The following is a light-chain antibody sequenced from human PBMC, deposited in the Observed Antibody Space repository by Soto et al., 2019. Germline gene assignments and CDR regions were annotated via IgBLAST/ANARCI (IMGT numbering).Light chain of an antibody. CDR3: ISYTSSSTVV. CDR2: DVS. CDR1: SSDVGGYNY. Sequence: QSALTQPASVSGSPGQSITISCTGTSSDVGGYNYVSWYQQHPGKAPKLTIYDVSNRPSGVSNRFSGSKSGNTASLTISGLQAEDEADYYCISYTSSSTVVFGGGTKLTVL. V-gene: IGLV2-14*01. J-gene: IGLJ2*01.